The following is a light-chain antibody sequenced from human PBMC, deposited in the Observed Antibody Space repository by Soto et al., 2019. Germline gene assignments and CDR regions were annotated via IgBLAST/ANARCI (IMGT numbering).Light chain of an antibody. CDR1: SSDIGRYNF. J-gene: IGLJ1*01. V-gene: IGLV2-14*01. CDR3: NSYTSTSPPYV. CDR2: DVS. Sequence: QSVLTQPASVSGSAGQSISISCTGTSSDIGRYNFVSWYQQRPGQAPQLLIFDVSSRPSGISDRFSGSKSGNTASLSISGLQAEDEADYYCNSYTSTSPPYVFGTGTKLTVL.